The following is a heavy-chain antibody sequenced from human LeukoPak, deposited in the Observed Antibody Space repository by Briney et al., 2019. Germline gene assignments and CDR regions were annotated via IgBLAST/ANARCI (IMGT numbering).Heavy chain of an antibody. CDR1: GFTFSTFG. V-gene: IGHV3-30*18. CDR2: ISFDGSNK. D-gene: IGHD4-17*01. Sequence: GGSLRLSCAASGFTFSTFGMHWVRQAPGKGLEWVAVISFDGSNKYYADSVKGRFTISRDNSKKTLYLQMNSLRAEDAAVYYCAKLFTTVTTNPKDVWGRGTTVTVSS. J-gene: IGHJ6*04. CDR3: AKLFTTVTTNPKDV.